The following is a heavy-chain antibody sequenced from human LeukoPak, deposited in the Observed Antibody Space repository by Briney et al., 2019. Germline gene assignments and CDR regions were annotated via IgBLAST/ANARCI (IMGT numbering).Heavy chain of an antibody. Sequence: GGSLRLSCAASGFTFSNFAMMWVRQAPGTGLQWVSTITGYGATFYADSVRGRFTIFRDTSMNTLLLQMNSLGAEDTAVYYCAKGAAAGKVDWFDPWGQGTLVTVSS. D-gene: IGHD6-13*01. CDR1: GFTFSNFA. CDR2: ITGYGAT. V-gene: IGHV3-23*01. J-gene: IGHJ5*02. CDR3: AKGAAAGKVDWFDP.